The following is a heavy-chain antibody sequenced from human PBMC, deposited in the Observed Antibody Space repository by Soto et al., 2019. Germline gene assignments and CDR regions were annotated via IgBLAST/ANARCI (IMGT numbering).Heavy chain of an antibody. CDR2: ISPFNGDA. CDR1: GYTFTTYS. J-gene: IGHJ4*02. Sequence: VQLVQSGAEVKRPGASVNVSCKASGYTFTTYSLSWVRQAPGQGLEWMGWISPFNGDATYAQKFQDRGTVTTDTSTSTAYMELRRLRDDDTAVYYCARGAYIVLIPALDYWGRGTLVIVSS. V-gene: IGHV1-18*04. D-gene: IGHD2-8*02. CDR3: ARGAYIVLIPALDY.